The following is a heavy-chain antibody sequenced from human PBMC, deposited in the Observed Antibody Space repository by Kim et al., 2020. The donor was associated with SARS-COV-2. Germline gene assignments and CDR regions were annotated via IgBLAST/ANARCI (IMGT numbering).Heavy chain of an antibody. CDR3: SKASLPPGYFDY. V-gene: IGHV3-23*01. CDR2: IGPSGDGT. D-gene: IGHD7-27*01. CDR1: GFIFRNYA. Sequence: GGSLRLSCVVSGFIFRNYAMSWVRQAPGKGLEWVSAIGPSGDGTYYTDSVKGRFTISRDNSKNTLYLQMSTLRAADTAVYYCSKASLPPGYFDYWGQGT. J-gene: IGHJ4*02.